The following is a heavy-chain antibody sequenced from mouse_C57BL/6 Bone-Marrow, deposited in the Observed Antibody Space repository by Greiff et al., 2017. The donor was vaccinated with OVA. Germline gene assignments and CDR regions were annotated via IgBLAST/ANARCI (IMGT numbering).Heavy chain of an antibody. D-gene: IGHD1-1*01. Sequence: QVQLQQSGPELVKPGASVKISCKASGYAFSSSWMNWVKQRPGKGLEWIGRIYPGDGDTNYNGKFKGKATLTADKSSSTAYMQLSSLTSEDSAVYFCARILYYYGSFDYWGQGTTLTVSS. CDR3: ARILYYYGSFDY. CDR2: IYPGDGDT. CDR1: GYAFSSSW. V-gene: IGHV1-82*01. J-gene: IGHJ2*01.